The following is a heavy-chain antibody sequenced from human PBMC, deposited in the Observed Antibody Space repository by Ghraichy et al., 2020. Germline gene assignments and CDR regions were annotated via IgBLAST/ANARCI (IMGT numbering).Heavy chain of an antibody. V-gene: IGHV3-33*08. CDR3: ATDVTGRTQYYGMDD. D-gene: IGHD1/OR15-1a*01. CDR2: IWYDGSQE. J-gene: IGHJ6*02. CDR1: GFTFSRFG. Sequence: GESLNISCAASGFTFSRFGMHWVRGAPDKGLEWVAGIWYDGSQEAYGDSVRGRFTISRDNPQSTLYLQMTNLRAEDTAIYYCATDVTGRTQYYGMDDWGRGTTVTVSS.